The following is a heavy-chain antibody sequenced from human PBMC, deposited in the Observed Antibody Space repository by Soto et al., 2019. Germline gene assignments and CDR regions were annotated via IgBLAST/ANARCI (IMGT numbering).Heavy chain of an antibody. CDR3: ARQDILTGYGDY. D-gene: IGHD3-9*01. J-gene: IGHJ4*02. CDR1: GFTCSSYW. CDR2: IKQDGSEK. Sequence: EVQLVESGGGLIQPGGSLRLSCAASGFTCSSYWMSWVRQAPGKGLEWVANIKQDGSEKYYVDSVKGRFTISRDNAKNSLYLQMNSLRAEDTAVYYCARQDILTGYGDYWGQGTLVSVSS. V-gene: IGHV3-7*01.